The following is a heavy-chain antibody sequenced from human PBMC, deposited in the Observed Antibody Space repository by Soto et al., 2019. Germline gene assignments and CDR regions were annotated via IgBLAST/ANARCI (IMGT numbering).Heavy chain of an antibody. D-gene: IGHD6-6*01. CDR2: ISGSGGST. CDR1: GFTFSSYA. CDR3: AKERSSSSIFDWFHP. Sequence: GGSLRLSCAASGFTFSSYAMSWVRQAPGKGLEWVSTISGSGGSTYYADSVKGRLTISRDNSKNTLYVQMNSLRAEDTAVYYCAKERSSSSIFDWFHPWGQGTLVTVSS. V-gene: IGHV3-23*01. J-gene: IGHJ5*02.